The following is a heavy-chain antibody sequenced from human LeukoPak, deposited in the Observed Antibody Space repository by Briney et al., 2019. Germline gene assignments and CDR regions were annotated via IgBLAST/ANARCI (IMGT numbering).Heavy chain of an antibody. D-gene: IGHD2-15*01. CDR2: INHSGST. V-gene: IGHV4-34*01. J-gene: IGHJ6*04. CDR1: GGSFSGYY. CDR3: ARGDRWSDV. Sequence: SETLSLTCAVYGGSFSGYYWSWIRQPPGKGLEWIGEINHSGSTNYNPSLKGRVTISVDTSKNQFSLKLSSVTAADTAVYYCARGDRWSDVWGKGTTVTVSS.